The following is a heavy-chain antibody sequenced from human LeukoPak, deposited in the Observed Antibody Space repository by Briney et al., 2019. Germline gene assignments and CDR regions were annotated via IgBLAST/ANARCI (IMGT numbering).Heavy chain of an antibody. CDR2: IIPILGIA. CDR1: GGTFSSYA. V-gene: IGHV1-69*04. J-gene: IGHJ4*02. CDR3: ASLWFGELLMSRNAYFDY. D-gene: IGHD3-10*01. Sequence: SVKVSCKASGGTFSSYAISWVRQAPGQGLEWMGRIIPILGIANYAQKFQGRVTITADKSTSTAYMELSSLRSEDTAVYYCASLWFGELLMSRNAYFDYWGQGTLVTVSS.